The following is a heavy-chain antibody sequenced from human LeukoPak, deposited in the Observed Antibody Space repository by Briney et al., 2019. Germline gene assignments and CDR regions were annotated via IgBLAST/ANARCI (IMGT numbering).Heavy chain of an antibody. CDR3: ARSAPTLTYDILTGYLGY. V-gene: IGHV1-2*02. CDR1: GYTFTGYY. Sequence: ASVKVSCKASGYTFTGYYMHWVRRAPGQGLEWMGWINPNSGGTNYAQKFQGRVTMTRDTSISTAYMDLSRLRSDDTAFYYCARSAPTLTYDILTGYLGYWGQGTLVTVSS. D-gene: IGHD3-9*01. J-gene: IGHJ4*02. CDR2: INPNSGGT.